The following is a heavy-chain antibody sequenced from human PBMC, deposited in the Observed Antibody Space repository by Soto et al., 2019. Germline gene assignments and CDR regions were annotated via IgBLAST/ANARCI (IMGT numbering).Heavy chain of an antibody. V-gene: IGHV1-18*01. J-gene: IGHJ4*02. CDR1: GYSFTTYG. Sequence: ASVKVSCKASGYSFTTYGITWVRQAPGQCFEWMGWFSGYTGNTNYAQKVQGRVTMTTDLSTSTAYLELRSLRSDDTAVYFCARQDPRTTLASDYWGQGTLVTVSS. CDR3: ARQDPRTTLASDY. D-gene: IGHD1-7*01. CDR2: FSGYTGNT.